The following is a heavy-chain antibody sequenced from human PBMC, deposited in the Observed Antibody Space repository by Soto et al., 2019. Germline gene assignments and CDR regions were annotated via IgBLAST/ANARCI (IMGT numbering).Heavy chain of an antibody. D-gene: IGHD3-22*01. Sequence: ESLRISCKGSGYRFAGYGSGWVLQIPGKGLEWMGIIYPGDSDTRYSPSFQGQVTISADKSISTAYLQWSSLKASDTAMYYCARLPYYDSSGSHNYFAYWRQGTLVTVSS. V-gene: IGHV5-51*01. J-gene: IGHJ4*02. CDR3: ARLPYYDSSGSHNYFAY. CDR1: GYRFAGYG. CDR2: IYPGDSDT.